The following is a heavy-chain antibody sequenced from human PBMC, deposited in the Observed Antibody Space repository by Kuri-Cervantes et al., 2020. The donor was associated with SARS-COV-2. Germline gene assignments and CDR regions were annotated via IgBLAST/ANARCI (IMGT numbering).Heavy chain of an antibody. Sequence: ASVKVSCKASGYTFITYGISWVRQAPGQGLEWLGWISVWNRNTDYAQKVQGRVTMTTDTSTSTAYMELRSLRSDDTAVYYCARERAYCSSVSCYGSDSWGQGTLVPSPQ. V-gene: IGHV1-18*04. J-gene: IGHJ5*01. CDR3: ARERAYCSSVSCYGSDS. CDR2: ISVWNRNT. D-gene: IGHD2-2*01. CDR1: GYTFITYG.